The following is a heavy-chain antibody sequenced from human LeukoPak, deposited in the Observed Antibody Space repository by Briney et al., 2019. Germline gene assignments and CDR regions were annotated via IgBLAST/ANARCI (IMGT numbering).Heavy chain of an antibody. CDR1: GFTFDSYW. J-gene: IGHJ4*02. CDR2: IRQDGSIK. D-gene: IGHD2-2*01. V-gene: IGHV3-7*01. CDR3: ARDGEFCSGTSCYDRYDY. Sequence: GGSLRLSCATSGFTFDSYWMTWVRQAPGKGLEWVANIRQDGSIKYYLDSVKGRFTISRDNAMNSLYLQMTSLRGEDTAVYYCARDGEFCSGTSCYDRYDYWGQGTLVTVSS.